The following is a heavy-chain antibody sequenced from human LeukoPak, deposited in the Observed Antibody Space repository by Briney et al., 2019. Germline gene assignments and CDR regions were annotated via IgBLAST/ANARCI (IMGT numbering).Heavy chain of an antibody. CDR2: ISGSGGTT. CDR3: AKDSRRFDY. CDR1: GCTFSSYV. V-gene: IGHV3-23*01. J-gene: IGHJ4*01. Sequence: GGSLRLSCAASGCTFSSYVMSWVRQAPGKGLEWVSVISGSGGTTYYTDSVKGRFTISRDNSKNTLYLQMNSLRAEDTAVYYCAKDSRRFDYWGHGTLVTVSS.